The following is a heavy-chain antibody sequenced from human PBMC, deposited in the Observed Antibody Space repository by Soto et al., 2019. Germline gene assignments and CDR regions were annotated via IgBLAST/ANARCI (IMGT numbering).Heavy chain of an antibody. CDR2: RWYDGSNK. J-gene: IGHJ4*02. Sequence: QVQLVESGGGVVQPGRSLRLSCAASGFTFSSYGMHWVRQAPGKGLEWVAVRWYDGSNKYYADSVKGRFTISRDNSKSTLYLQMNSLSTEDTAVYYCARGISCGSCVYWGQGTLVTVSS. D-gene: IGHD2-15*01. V-gene: IGHV3-33*01. CDR3: ARGISCGSCVY. CDR1: GFTFSSYG.